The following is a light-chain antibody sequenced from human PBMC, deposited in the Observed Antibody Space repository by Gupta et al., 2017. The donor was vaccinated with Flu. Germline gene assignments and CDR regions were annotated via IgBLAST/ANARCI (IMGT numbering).Light chain of an antibody. V-gene: IGKV1-39*01. CDR1: QTSNSF. CDR3: QQSYSPPRT. CDR2: AAS. Sequence: DIQMTQSPSSLSASVGDRVTITCRASQTSNSFVSWYQQQPGRAPTLLIYAASSLQGGVPSRFSGSGSGTEFTLTISSLQPEDSATYYCQQSYSPPRTFGQGTKVEIK. J-gene: IGKJ1*01.